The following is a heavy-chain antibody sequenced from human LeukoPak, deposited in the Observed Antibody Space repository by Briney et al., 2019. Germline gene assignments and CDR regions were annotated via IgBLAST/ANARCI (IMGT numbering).Heavy chain of an antibody. D-gene: IGHD6-13*01. Sequence: ASVKVSCKASGYTFTSYYMHWVRQAPGQGLEWMGIINPSGGSTSHAQKFQGRVTMTRDTSTSTVYMELSSLRSEDTAVYYCARANPQLVPFDYWGQGTLVTVSS. CDR3: ARANPQLVPFDY. V-gene: IGHV1-46*01. CDR2: INPSGGST. CDR1: GYTFTSYY. J-gene: IGHJ4*02.